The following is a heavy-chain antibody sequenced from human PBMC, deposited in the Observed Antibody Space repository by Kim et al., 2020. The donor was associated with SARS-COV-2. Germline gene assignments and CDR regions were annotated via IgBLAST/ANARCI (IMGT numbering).Heavy chain of an antibody. Sequence: SVKVSCKASGFTFTSSAVQWVRQARGQRLEWIGWIVVGSGNTNYAQKFQERVTITRDMSTSTAYMELSSLRSEDTAVYYCAAFPEFGELLFRKRYNWFDPWGQGTLVTVSS. J-gene: IGHJ5*02. CDR3: AAFPEFGELLFRKRYNWFDP. CDR2: IVVGSGNT. D-gene: IGHD3-10*01. V-gene: IGHV1-58*01. CDR1: GFTFTSSA.